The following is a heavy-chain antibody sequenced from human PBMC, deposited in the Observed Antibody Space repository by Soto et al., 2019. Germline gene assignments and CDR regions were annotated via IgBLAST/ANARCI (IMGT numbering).Heavy chain of an antibody. J-gene: IGHJ3*02. CDR3: AKDSDYYDSSGSTFDI. CDR2: ISGSGGST. D-gene: IGHD3-22*01. V-gene: IGHV3-23*01. CDR1: GFTFSSYA. Sequence: LGGSLRLSCAASGFTFSSYAMSWVRQAPGKGLEWVSAISGSGGSTYYADSVKGRFTISRDNSKNTLYLQMNSLRAEDTAVYYCAKDSDYYDSSGSTFDIWGQGTMVTVSS.